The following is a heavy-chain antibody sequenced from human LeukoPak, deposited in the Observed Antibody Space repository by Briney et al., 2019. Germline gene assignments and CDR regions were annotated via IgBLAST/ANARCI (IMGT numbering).Heavy chain of an antibody. J-gene: IGHJ4*02. CDR1: GYSFTSYW. CDR2: IYPGDSDT. D-gene: IGHD6-13*01. CDR3: ARLVFAAATISPFDY. Sequence: GESLKISCKGSGYSFTSYWIGWVRQMPGKGLEWMGIIYPGDSDTRYSPSFQGQVTISADKSISTAYLQWSSLKASDTAMHYCARLVFAAATISPFDYWGQGTLVTVSS. V-gene: IGHV5-51*01.